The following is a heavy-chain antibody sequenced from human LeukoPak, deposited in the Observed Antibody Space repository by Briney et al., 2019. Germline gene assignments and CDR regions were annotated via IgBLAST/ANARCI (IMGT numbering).Heavy chain of an antibody. CDR2: LYYSGST. CDR1: GGSISSSGYY. V-gene: IGHV4-39*07. J-gene: IGHJ6*03. D-gene: IGHD2-2*01. Sequence: SETLSLTCTVSGGSISSSGYYWGWIRQPSGKGLGWIGRLYYSGSTYYNPSLKSRVTISVDTSKNQFSLKLSSVTAADTAVYYCAREDIVVVPAAETSTYYYYYMDVWGKGTTVTVSS. CDR3: AREDIVVVPAAETSTYYYYYMDV.